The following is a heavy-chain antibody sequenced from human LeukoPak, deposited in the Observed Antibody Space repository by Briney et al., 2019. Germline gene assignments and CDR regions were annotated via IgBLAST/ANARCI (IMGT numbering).Heavy chain of an antibody. J-gene: IGHJ6*02. D-gene: IGHD3-3*01. Sequence: GSLRLSCAASGFIVSGDFMSWVRQAPGKGLEWVSVIYSDGSTYYADSVKGRFTISRDNSKNTLFLQMNSLRVEDTAPYYCAKSVAIYFYYGLDVWGQGTTVTVSS. CDR2: IYSDGST. CDR3: AKSVAIYFYYGLDV. CDR1: GFIVSGDF. V-gene: IGHV3-53*01.